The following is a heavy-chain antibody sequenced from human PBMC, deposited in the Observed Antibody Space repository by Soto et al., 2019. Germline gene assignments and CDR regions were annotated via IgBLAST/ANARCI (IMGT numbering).Heavy chain of an antibody. CDR1: GFPFSNYA. Sequence: EVQMLESGGGLVQPGGSLRLSCAASGFPFSNYAMTWVRQAPGKGLEWVSGISGNTGHAYYADSVKDRFTISRDNSKNPMYLQMDSLRAEDTAGYYCAKVPSQYIWGSYLRYYDYWGQGTLVTVSS. CDR2: ISGNTGHA. J-gene: IGHJ4*02. V-gene: IGHV3-23*01. D-gene: IGHD3-16*02. CDR3: AKVPSQYIWGSYLRYYDY.